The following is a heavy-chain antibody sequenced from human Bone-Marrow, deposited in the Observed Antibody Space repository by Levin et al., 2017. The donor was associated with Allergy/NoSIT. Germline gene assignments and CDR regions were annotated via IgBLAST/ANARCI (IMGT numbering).Heavy chain of an antibody. CDR2: ISGSGNNI. J-gene: IGHJ4*02. V-gene: IGHV3-23*01. CDR1: GFTFNNCG. CDR3: AKWASYCGGDCYWFAPFDC. D-gene: IGHD2-21*01. Sequence: GGSLRLSCAASGFTFNNCGLSWVRQAPGKGLEWVSAISGSGNNIYYADSVRGRFTISRDNSKNTLDLQLNSLTAEDTAVYYCAKWASYCGGDCYWFAPFDCWGQGALVTVSS.